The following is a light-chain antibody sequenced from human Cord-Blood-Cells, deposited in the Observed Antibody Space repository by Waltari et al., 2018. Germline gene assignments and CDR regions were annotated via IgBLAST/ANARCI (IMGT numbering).Light chain of an antibody. V-gene: IGLV1-40*01. J-gene: IGLJ1*01. CDR1: SSNIGAGYD. Sequence: QSVLTQPPSVSGAPGQRVTISCTGSSSNIGAGYDVHWYQQLPGTAPKLLIYGNSQRPSGVPDRFSCSKSGTSASLAITGLQAEDEADYYCQSYDSSLSGYVFGTGTKVTVL. CDR3: QSYDSSLSGYV. CDR2: GNS.